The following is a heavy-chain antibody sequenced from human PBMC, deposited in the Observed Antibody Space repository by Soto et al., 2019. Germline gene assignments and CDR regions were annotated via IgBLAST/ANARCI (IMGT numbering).Heavy chain of an antibody. CDR2: ITFTGVTT. CDR1: GPTFSSFA. V-gene: IGHV3-23*01. CDR3: AKGWQGFDT. J-gene: IGHJ5*02. D-gene: IGHD6-13*01. Sequence: GGSLRLSCAASGPTFSSFAMSWVRQAPGKGLEWVSTITFTGVTTYYVDSVKGRFTISRDNSKNTLYLQMNSLRAEDTAIYYCAKGWQGFDTWGQGTLVTVSS.